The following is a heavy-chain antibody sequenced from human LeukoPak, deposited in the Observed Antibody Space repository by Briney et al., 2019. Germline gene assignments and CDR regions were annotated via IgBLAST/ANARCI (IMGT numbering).Heavy chain of an antibody. Sequence: SETLSLTCTVSGGSISSGSYYWGWIRQPAGKGLEWIGRIYTSGSTNYNPSLKSRVTISVDTSKNQFSLKLSSVTAADTAVYYCARSIAARPVMTFDIWGQGTMVTVSS. CDR3: ARSIAARPVMTFDI. V-gene: IGHV4-61*02. CDR2: IYTSGST. J-gene: IGHJ3*02. CDR1: GGSISSGSYY. D-gene: IGHD6-13*01.